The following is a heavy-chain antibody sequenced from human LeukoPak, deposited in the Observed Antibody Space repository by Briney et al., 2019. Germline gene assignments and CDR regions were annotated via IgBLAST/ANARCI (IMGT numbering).Heavy chain of an antibody. J-gene: IGHJ4*02. CDR2: ISGTSGTI. Sequence: SGGSLRLSCAASGFTFSNYAMSWVRQAPGKGLEWVSGISGTSGTINYAAPVKGRFTISRDYSKNTLYLQMNSLRVDDMAVYYCAKRLGDPRAFDYWGQGTLVTVSS. CDR1: GFTFSNYA. D-gene: IGHD2-21*02. CDR3: AKRLGDPRAFDY. V-gene: IGHV3-23*01.